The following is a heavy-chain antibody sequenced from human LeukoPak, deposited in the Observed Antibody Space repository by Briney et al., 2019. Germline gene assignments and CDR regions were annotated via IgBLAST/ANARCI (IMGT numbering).Heavy chain of an antibody. CDR2: ISGSGAST. J-gene: IGHJ4*02. Sequence: HSGGSLRLSCAASGFTFSSYAMNWARQAPGKGLEWVSAISGSGASTYYADSVKGRFTISRDNSKSTLYPQMNSLRAEDTALYYCAKGQWLLTKGPSDYWGQGTLVTVSS. V-gene: IGHV3-23*01. CDR3: AKGQWLLTKGPSDY. CDR1: GFTFSSYA. D-gene: IGHD6-19*01.